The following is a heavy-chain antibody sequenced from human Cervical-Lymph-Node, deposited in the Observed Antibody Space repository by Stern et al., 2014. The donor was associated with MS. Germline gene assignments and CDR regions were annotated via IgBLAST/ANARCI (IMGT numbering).Heavy chain of an antibody. CDR1: GGTFSSYA. CDR3: ARDGYSYGDFDY. Sequence: VQLVESGAEVKKPGSSGKVSCKASGGTFSSYAISWVRQAPGQGLEGMGGIIPIFGTANYAQKFQGRVTITADESTSTAYMELSSLRSEDTAVYYCARDGYSYGDFDYWGQGTLVTVSS. CDR2: IIPIFGTA. J-gene: IGHJ4*02. D-gene: IGHD5-18*01. V-gene: IGHV1-69*01.